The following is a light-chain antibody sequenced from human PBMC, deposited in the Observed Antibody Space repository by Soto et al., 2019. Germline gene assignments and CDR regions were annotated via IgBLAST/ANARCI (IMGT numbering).Light chain of an antibody. CDR2: KAS. CDR3: QQYHSYSPWT. Sequence: DIQMTQSPSTLSASVGDRVTITCRASQSISSWLAWYQQKPGKAPKLLINKASSLESGVPSRFSGSGSGTEFTLTISSLQPDDFATFYCQQYHSYSPWTFGQGTKVEIK. CDR1: QSISSW. V-gene: IGKV1-5*03. J-gene: IGKJ1*01.